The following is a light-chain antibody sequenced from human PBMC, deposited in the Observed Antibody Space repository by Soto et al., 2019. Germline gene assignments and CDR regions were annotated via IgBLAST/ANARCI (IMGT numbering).Light chain of an antibody. CDR3: QQHAVLPLT. CDR1: QVFGTY. CDR2: DAS. V-gene: IGKV1-33*01. Sequence: DIQMTQSPSSLSASVGDRVIITCLASQVFGTYLAWYQQKSGKAPKLLLYDASYLETGVPSRFSARGSGTEFSFTIRSLQPADFATYYCQQHAVLPLTFGRGTNIDIK. J-gene: IGKJ4*01.